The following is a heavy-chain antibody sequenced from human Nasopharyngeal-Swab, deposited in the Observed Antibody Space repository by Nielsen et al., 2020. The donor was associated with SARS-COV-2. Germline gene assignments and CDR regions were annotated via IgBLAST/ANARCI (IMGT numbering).Heavy chain of an antibody. CDR3: ARHDFNNYDINY. V-gene: IGHV4-59*01. J-gene: IGHJ4*02. CDR2: MSYSGST. Sequence: GSLRLSCTVYGSSISNYYWSWIRQPPGKGLEWIGYMSYSGSTNYNPSLKSRVTLSLDTSKNQVSLKLNSVTAADTAVYYCARHDFNNYDINYWGQGTLVTVSS. CDR1: GSSISNYY. D-gene: IGHD4-11*01.